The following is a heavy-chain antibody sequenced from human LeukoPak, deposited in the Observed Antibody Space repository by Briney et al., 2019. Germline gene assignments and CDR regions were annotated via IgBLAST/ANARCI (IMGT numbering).Heavy chain of an antibody. CDR2: IYYSGST. D-gene: IGHD5-12*01. J-gene: IGHJ3*02. CDR1: GGSVSSGSYY. Sequence: SETLSLTCTVSGGSVSSGSYYWSWIRQPPGKGLEWIVYIYYSGSTNYNPSLKSRVTISVDTSKNQFSLKLSSVTAAVTAVYYCASGMNSGYDWGELVDAFDIWGQGTMVTVSS. CDR3: ASGMNSGYDWGELVDAFDI. V-gene: IGHV4-61*01.